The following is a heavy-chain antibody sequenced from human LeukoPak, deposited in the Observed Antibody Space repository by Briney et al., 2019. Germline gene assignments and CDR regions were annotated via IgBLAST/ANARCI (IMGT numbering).Heavy chain of an antibody. D-gene: IGHD6-13*01. CDR2: TFYRSKWYN. J-gene: IGHJ4*02. CDR3: WSFDHIGSCAFDY. V-gene: IGHV6-1*01. Sequence: SQTLSLTFPISVDTVSKKRGSWNSLRQSPSRGLEWLGRTFYRSKWYNDYEVSVKSRITFNPVTSKNQFSLLTNSVTPIDTAVYDCWSFDHIGSCAFDYWGQGTLVTVSS. CDR1: VDTVSKKRGS.